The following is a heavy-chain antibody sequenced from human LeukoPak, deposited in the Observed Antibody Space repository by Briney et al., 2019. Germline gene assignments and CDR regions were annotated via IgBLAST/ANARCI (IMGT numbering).Heavy chain of an antibody. Sequence: DNYYWNWIRQPPGKGLGWVSGISWNSGSIDYADSVKGRFTISRDNSKNTLYLQMNSLRAEDTAVYYCAKDPEGTGGIQGAVAGHFDYWGQGTLVTVSS. D-gene: IGHD6-19*01. J-gene: IGHJ4*02. CDR2: ISWNSGSI. V-gene: IGHV3-9*01. CDR1: DNYY. CDR3: AKDPEGTGGIQGAVAGHFDY.